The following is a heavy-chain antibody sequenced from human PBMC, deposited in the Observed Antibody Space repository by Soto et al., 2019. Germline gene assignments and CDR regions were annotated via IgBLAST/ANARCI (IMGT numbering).Heavy chain of an antibody. D-gene: IGHD6-19*01. CDR2: IYTSGST. J-gene: IGHJ4*02. Sequence: SETLSLTCTVSGGSISSYYWSWIRQPAGKGLEWIGRIYTSGSTNYNPSLKSRVTMSVDTSKNQFSLKLSSVTAADTAVYYCASTGSGYSSGWSDYWGQGTLVTSPQ. CDR3: ASTGSGYSSGWSDY. CDR1: GGSISSYY. V-gene: IGHV4-4*07.